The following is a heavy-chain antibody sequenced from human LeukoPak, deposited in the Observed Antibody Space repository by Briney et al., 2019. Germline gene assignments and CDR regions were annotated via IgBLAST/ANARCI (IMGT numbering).Heavy chain of an antibody. D-gene: IGHD1-7*01. V-gene: IGHV4-59*01. Sequence: SETLSLTCTVSGGSISSYYWSWIRQPPGKGLEWIGYIYYSGSTNYNPSLKSRVTISVDTSKNQFSLKLSSVTAADTAVYYCARHLTGTSHDAFDIWGQGTMVTVSS. J-gene: IGHJ3*02. CDR2: IYYSGST. CDR3: ARHLTGTSHDAFDI. CDR1: GGSISSYY.